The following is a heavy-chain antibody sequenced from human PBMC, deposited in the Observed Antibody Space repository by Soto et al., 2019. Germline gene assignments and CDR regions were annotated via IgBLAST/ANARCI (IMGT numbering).Heavy chain of an antibody. CDR1: GYTFTSYD. D-gene: IGHD3-3*01. CDR3: ATTLRFLEWLSPSWGMDV. V-gene: IGHV1-8*01. CDR2: MNPNSGNT. J-gene: IGHJ6*02. Sequence: ASVKVSCKASGYTFTSYDINWVRQATGQGLEWMGWMNPNSGNTGYAQKFQGRVTMTRNTSISTAYMELSSLRSEDTAVYYCATTLRFLEWLSPSWGMDVWGQGTTVTVSS.